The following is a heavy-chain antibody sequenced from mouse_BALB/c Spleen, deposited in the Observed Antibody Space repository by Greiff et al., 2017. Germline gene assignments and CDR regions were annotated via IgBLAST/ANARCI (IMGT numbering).Heavy chain of an antibody. CDR2: ISSGGSYT. CDR3: ARQNQYYFDY. Sequence: DVMLVESGGDLVKPGGSLKLSCAASGFTFSSYGMSWVRQTPDKRLEWVATISSGGSYTYYPDSVKGRFTISRDNAKNTLYLQMSSLKSEDTAMYYCARQNQYYFDYWGQGTTLTVSS. J-gene: IGHJ2*01. V-gene: IGHV5-6*02. CDR1: GFTFSSYG.